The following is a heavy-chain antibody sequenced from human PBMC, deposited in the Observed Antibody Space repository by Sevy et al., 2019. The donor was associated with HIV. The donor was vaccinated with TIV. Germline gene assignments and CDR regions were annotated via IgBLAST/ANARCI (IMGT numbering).Heavy chain of an antibody. J-gene: IGHJ4*02. V-gene: IGHV4-31*03. CDR1: GGSISSGGYY. CDR3: AREGAYSYGYDY. Sequence: SETLSLTCTLSGGSISSGGYYWSWIRQHPGKGLEWIGYIYYSGSTYYNPSLKSRVTISVDTSKNQFSLKLSSVTAADTAVYYCAREGAYSYGYDYWGQGTLVTVSS. CDR2: IYYSGST. D-gene: IGHD5-18*01.